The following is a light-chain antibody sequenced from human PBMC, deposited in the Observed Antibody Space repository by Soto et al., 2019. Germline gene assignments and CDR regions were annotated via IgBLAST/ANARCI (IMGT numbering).Light chain of an antibody. Sequence: EIVLTQSPGTLSSSPGQRATLSCRASQSVSGSYLAWYQQKPGQAPRLLIYGASSRATGIPDRFSGSGSGTDFTLTINRLEPEDFAVYYCKQYGSSPWTFGQGTKVEIK. CDR1: QSVSGSY. V-gene: IGKV3-20*01. J-gene: IGKJ1*01. CDR3: KQYGSSPWT. CDR2: GAS.